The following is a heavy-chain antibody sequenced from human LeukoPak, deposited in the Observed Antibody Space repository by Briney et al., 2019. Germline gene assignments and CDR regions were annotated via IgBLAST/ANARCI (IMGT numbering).Heavy chain of an antibody. V-gene: IGHV4-30-2*01. D-gene: IGHD3-22*01. CDR2: IHYTGIT. Sequence: PSETLPLTCAVSGGSISSDGYSWSWIRQPPGRGLEWIGYIHYTGITHYNPSLKSRVTISVDRSKNQFSLKLTSVTAADMAVYYCAREPYYYDSDGDYAVGYFDLWGRGTLITVSS. J-gene: IGHJ2*01. CDR1: GGSISSDGYS. CDR3: AREPYYYDSDGDYAVGYFDL.